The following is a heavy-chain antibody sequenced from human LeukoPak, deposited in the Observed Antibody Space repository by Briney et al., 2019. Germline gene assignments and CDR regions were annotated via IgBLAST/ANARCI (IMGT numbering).Heavy chain of an antibody. CDR3: ARGDNIVVVPAAYFTNYYYGMDV. D-gene: IGHD2-2*01. CDR1: GLTFSSYS. CDR2: IISSSRYI. J-gene: IGHJ6*04. Sequence: PGGSLRLSCAASGLTFSSYSTNWVRHAPGKGLEWGSSIISSSRYISYADSVKCRYTISRDNAKNSLYLQMNSLRAEDTAVYYGARGDNIVVVPAAYFTNYYYGMDVWGKGTTVTVSS. V-gene: IGHV3-21*01.